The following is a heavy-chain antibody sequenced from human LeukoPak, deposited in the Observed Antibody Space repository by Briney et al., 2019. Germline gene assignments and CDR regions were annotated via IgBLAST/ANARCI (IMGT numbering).Heavy chain of an antibody. CDR3: ARGRGWFGELHPA. CDR1: GGSFSGYY. J-gene: IGHJ3*01. CDR2: INHSGST. D-gene: IGHD3-10*01. V-gene: IGHV4-34*01. Sequence: SETLSLTCAVYGGSFSGYYWSWIRQPPGKGLEWIGEINHSGSTNYNPSLKSRVTISVDTSKNQFSLKLSSATAADTAVYYCARGRGWFGELHPAWGQGTMVTVSS.